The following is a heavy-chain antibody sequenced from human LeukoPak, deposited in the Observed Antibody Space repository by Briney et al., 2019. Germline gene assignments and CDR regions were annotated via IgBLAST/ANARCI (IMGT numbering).Heavy chain of an antibody. Sequence: GGSLRLSCAASGFIFSSYAMSWVRQAPGKGLEWVAFIRYDGSNKYYADSVKGRFTISRDNSKNTLYLQMNSLRAEDTAVYYCAKPMTTVTTSFDYWGQGTLVTVSS. D-gene: IGHD4-17*01. CDR1: GFIFSSYA. J-gene: IGHJ4*02. CDR3: AKPMTTVTTSFDY. CDR2: IRYDGSNK. V-gene: IGHV3-30*02.